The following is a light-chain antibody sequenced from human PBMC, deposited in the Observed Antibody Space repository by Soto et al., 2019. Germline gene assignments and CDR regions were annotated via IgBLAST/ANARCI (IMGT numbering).Light chain of an antibody. CDR3: QLYHWYRTWT. CDR2: GAY. J-gene: IGKJ1*01. V-gene: IGKV3-20*01. Sequence: DIVLTQSPGTLSLSPGERATLSCRASEPVSKSFLAWYQQKRGPAPRLLIYGAYTRATGVPDRCSGGGSGAAVSPTISEMEPADFAVDYCQLYHWYRTWTFGPGTKVEIK. CDR1: EPVSKSF.